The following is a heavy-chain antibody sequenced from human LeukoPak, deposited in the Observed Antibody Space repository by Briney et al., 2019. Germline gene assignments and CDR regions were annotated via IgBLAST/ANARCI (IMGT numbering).Heavy chain of an antibody. V-gene: IGHV1-69*01. CDR2: KTPIFGTA. J-gene: IGHJ4*02. D-gene: IGHD3-10*01. Sequence: SEKGSCKASGDTFSSTTISWVRHTPGQGLEWIGEKTPIFGTANYAHKFQGRVTITADEPPSTDYIELRSVRSEDTGVYYCEALGSTGDYYGSGSCYAYFVYWGEGNLVTVSS. CDR3: EALGSTGDYYGSGSCYAYFVY. CDR1: GDTFSSTT.